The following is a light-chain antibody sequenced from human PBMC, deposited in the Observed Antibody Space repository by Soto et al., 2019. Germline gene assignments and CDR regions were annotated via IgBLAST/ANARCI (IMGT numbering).Light chain of an antibody. J-gene: IGKJ1*01. CDR3: QQYDGSPPT. V-gene: IGKV3-20*01. CDR2: HAY. CDR1: QSVTSSS. Sequence: EIVLTQSTGTLSLSQGERTTLSCRASQSVTSSSLAWYQQKPDQPPRLLIYHAYSRAIGIPDRFSGSGSGTDFTLPISRLVPEDFAVYYCQQYDGSPPTFGQGTKVEIK.